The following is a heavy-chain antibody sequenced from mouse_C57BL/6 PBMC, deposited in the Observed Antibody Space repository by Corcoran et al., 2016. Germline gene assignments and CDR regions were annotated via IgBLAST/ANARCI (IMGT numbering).Heavy chain of an antibody. J-gene: IGHJ4*01. V-gene: IGHV9-3*01. Sequence: QIQLVQSGPELKKPGETVKISCKASGYTFTTYGMSWVKQAPGKGLKWMGWINTYSGVPTYADDFKGRFAFSLETSASTAYLQINNLKNEDTATYFWARGAMDYWGQGTSVTVSS. CDR3: ARGAMDY. CDR2: INTYSGVP. CDR1: GYTFTTYG.